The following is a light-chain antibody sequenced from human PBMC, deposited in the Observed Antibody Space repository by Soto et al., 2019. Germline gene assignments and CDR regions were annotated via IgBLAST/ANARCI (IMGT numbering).Light chain of an antibody. V-gene: IGKV3-20*01. Sequence: EIVLTQSPGTLSLSPGERATLSCRASQSISTTYLAWYQRKPGQAPRLLIYGASSRAAGIPDRFSGSGSGTDFTLTISRLEPEDFAVYYCQQYSSSPPYTFGQGTKLEIK. J-gene: IGKJ2*01. CDR1: QSISTTY. CDR3: QQYSSSPPYT. CDR2: GAS.